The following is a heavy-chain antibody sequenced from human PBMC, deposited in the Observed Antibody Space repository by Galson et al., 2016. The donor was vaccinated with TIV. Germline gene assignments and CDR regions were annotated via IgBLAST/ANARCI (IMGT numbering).Heavy chain of an antibody. Sequence: SVKVSCKAPGVIFSSNAFNWVRQAPGHGLEWVGRISRIFGTTYYAESFQGRVTFTTDASETTAYMEMTSLTSEDTAVYYCARSDKYYVERTGFDSWGQGTLVTVSS. CDR1: GVIFSSNA. CDR3: ARSDKYYVERTGFDS. V-gene: IGHV1-69*05. J-gene: IGHJ4*02. CDR2: ISRIFGTT. D-gene: IGHD2/OR15-2a*01.